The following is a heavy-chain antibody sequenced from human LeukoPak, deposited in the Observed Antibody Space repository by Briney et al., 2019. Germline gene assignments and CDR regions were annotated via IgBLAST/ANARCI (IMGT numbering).Heavy chain of an antibody. CDR1: GGSISSYY. J-gene: IGHJ3*02. V-gene: IGHV4-59*01. CDR3: ARGASNDGRTTYYDFWSGYSNINDAFDI. Sequence: PSETLSLTCTVSGGSISSYYWSWIRQPPGKGLEWIGYIYYSGSTNYNPSLKSRVTISVDTSKNQFSLKLSSVTAADTAVYYCARGASNDGRTTYYDFWSGYSNINDAFDIWGQGTMVTVSS. CDR2: IYYSGST. D-gene: IGHD3-3*01.